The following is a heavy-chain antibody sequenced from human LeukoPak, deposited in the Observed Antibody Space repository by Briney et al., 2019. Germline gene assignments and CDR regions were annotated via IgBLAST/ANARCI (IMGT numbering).Heavy chain of an antibody. CDR1: GGSISSCY. J-gene: IGHJ6*02. V-gene: IGHV4-59*01. CDR3: ARDRSGSYPDAYYYYYGMDV. CDR2: IYYSGST. Sequence: SETLSLTCTVSGGSISSCYWSWIRQPPGKGLEWIGYIYYSGSTNYNPSLKSRVTISVDTSKNQFSLKLSSVTAADTAVYYCARDRSGSYPDAYYYYYGMDVWGQGTTVTVSS. D-gene: IGHD3-10*01.